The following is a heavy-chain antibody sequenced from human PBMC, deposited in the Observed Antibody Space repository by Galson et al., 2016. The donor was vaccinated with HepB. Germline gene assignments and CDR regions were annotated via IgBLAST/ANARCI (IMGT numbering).Heavy chain of an antibody. V-gene: IGHV3-43*01. CDR3: VKESKVGQNSFGPRFDY. CDR2: VTWNGTP. D-gene: IGHD3-3*01. J-gene: IGHJ4*02. Sequence: SLRLSCAASGFTFDDFTMHWVRQAPGKGLEWVSLVTWNGTPFYADSVKGRFSISRDNDKNSLYLQMSSLGIEDAAFYYCVKESKVGQNSFGPRFDYWGQGTLVTVSS. CDR1: GFTFDDFT.